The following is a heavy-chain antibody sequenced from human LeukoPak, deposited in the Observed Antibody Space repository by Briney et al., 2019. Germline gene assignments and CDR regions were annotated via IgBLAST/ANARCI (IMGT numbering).Heavy chain of an antibody. Sequence: ASVKVSCKASGYTFIGYYIHWVRQAPGQGLEWMGWINPNSGGTNYAQKFQGRVTMTRDTSISTAYMELSRLRSDDTAVYYCARDRCSGGSCYSSVGYWGQGTLVTVSS. CDR2: INPNSGGT. CDR1: GYTFIGYY. V-gene: IGHV1-2*02. J-gene: IGHJ4*02. D-gene: IGHD2-15*01. CDR3: ARDRCSGGSCYSSVGY.